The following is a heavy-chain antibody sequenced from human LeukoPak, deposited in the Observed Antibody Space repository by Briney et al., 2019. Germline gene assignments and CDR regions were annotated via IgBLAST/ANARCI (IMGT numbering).Heavy chain of an antibody. V-gene: IGHV3-66*01. CDR3: TRGYCSGGTCYSVYFDC. D-gene: IGHD2-15*01. Sequence: GRSLRLSCAASGFTVSSSYMRWVRQAPGKGLEWVSVIYSGGSTYYADSVKGRFTFSRDNSKNTLYLQMNSLRAEDTAVYYCTRGYCSGGTCYSVYFDCWGQGALVTVFS. CDR1: GFTVSSSY. J-gene: IGHJ4*02. CDR2: IYSGGST.